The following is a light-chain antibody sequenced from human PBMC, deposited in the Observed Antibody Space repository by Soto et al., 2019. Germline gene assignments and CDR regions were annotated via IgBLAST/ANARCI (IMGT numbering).Light chain of an antibody. CDR2: KVS. CDR3: MQGTHWPPIT. J-gene: IGKJ5*01. Sequence: DVVMTQSPLSLPVTLGQPASISCRSSQSLVYSDGNTYLNWFQQRPGQSQRRLIYKVSIRDSGVPDRFSGSGSGTDFTLKISRVEAEDVGVYYCMQGTHWPPITFGQGTRLEIK. CDR1: QSLVYSDGNTY. V-gene: IGKV2-30*01.